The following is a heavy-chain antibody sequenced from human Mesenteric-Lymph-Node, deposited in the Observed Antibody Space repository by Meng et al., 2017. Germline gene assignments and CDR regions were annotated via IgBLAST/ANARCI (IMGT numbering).Heavy chain of an antibody. J-gene: IGHJ4*02. V-gene: IGHV3-30*18. Sequence: GESLKISCAASGFTFSGYGSHWVRQAPGKGLEWVALLPSDGTDKYYADSVKGRFTISRDNSKNTLYLQMNSLRSADTAVYYCAKDRGVGELTDFDYWGQGALVTVSS. CDR1: GFTFSGYG. CDR3: AKDRGVGELTDFDY. CDR2: LPSDGTDK. D-gene: IGHD3-10*01.